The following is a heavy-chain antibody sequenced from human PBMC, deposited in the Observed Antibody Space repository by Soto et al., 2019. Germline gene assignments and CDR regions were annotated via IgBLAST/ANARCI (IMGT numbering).Heavy chain of an antibody. J-gene: IGHJ3*02. CDR1: GFTFSSYS. CDR3: ARVRVMGVARAFDI. V-gene: IGHV3-21*01. Sequence: GGSLRLSCAASGFTFSSYSMNWVRQAPGKGLEWVSSISSSSSYIYYADSVKGRFTISRDNAKNSLYLQMNSLRAEDTAVYYCARVRVMGVARAFDIWGQGTMVTVSS. D-gene: IGHD3-16*01. CDR2: ISSSSSYI.